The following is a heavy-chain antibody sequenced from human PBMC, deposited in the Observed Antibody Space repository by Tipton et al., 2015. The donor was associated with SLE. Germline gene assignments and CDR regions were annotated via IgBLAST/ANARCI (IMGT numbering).Heavy chain of an antibody. CDR3: ARDNVYFDLAYD. CDR2: ISGYNGNT. D-gene: IGHD3-3*01. Sequence: QLVQSGAEVKQPGSSVKVSCKTSGYTFNTFGISWVRQAPGQGLEWMGWISGYNGNTEYAQKFQGRITMTTDTSTSTAYMVLGSLTSDDTALYYCARDNVYFDLAYDGGQGSLDTVAS. V-gene: IGHV1-18*01. J-gene: IGHJ4*02. CDR1: GYTFNTFG.